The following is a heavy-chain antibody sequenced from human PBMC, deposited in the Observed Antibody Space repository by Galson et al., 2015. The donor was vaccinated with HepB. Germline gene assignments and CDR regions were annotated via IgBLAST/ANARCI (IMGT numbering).Heavy chain of an antibody. CDR3: AEDLLLNWNYDYYGMDV. Sequence: SLRLSCAASGFTFSSYGMHWVRQAPGKGLEWVAVIWYDGSNKYYADSVKGRFTISRDNSKSTLYLQMNSLRAEDTAVYYCAEDLLLNWNYDYYGMDVWGQGTTVTVSS. CDR1: GFTFSSYG. J-gene: IGHJ6*02. V-gene: IGHV3-33*06. CDR2: IWYDGSNK. D-gene: IGHD1-1*01.